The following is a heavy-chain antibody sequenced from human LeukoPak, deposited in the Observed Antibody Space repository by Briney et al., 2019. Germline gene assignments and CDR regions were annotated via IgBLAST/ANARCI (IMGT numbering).Heavy chain of an antibody. CDR1: GFTFSSYG. Sequence: GGSLRLSCAASGFTFSSYGMHWVRQTPGKGLEWVAFIRYDGSNKYYADSVKGRFTISRDNSKNTLYLQMNSLRAEDTAVYYCAKSRLSSRVISDFDYWGQGTLVTVSS. J-gene: IGHJ4*02. V-gene: IGHV3-30*02. CDR2: IRYDGSNK. CDR3: AKSRLSSRVISDFDY. D-gene: IGHD6-13*01.